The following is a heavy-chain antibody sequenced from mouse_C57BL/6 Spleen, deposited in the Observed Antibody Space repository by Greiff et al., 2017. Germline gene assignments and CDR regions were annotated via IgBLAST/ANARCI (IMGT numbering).Heavy chain of an antibody. V-gene: IGHV1-53*01. D-gene: IGHD2-12*01. J-gene: IGHJ4*01. CDR1: GYTFTSYW. Sequence: QVQLQQSGTELVKPGASVKLSCKASGYTFTSYWMHWVKQRPGQGLEWIGNINPSDGGTNYNQKFKSKATLTVDKSSSTAYMQLSSLTSEDSAVYYCARSRGYYKGAMDYWGQGTSVTVSS. CDR3: ARSRGYYKGAMDY. CDR2: INPSDGGT.